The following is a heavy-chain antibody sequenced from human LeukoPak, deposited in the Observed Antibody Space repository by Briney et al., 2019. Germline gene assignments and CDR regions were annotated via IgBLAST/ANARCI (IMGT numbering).Heavy chain of an antibody. D-gene: IGHD6-19*01. Sequence: SETLSLTCSVSGGSISSHYWSWIRQPPGKGLEWIGYIYYSGSTNYNPSLKSRVTISVDTSKNQFSLKLSSVTAADTAVYYCARVAVADHYYYYYMDVWGKGTTVTVSS. CDR2: IYYSGST. CDR3: ARVAVADHYYYYYMDV. CDR1: GGSISSHY. V-gene: IGHV4-59*11. J-gene: IGHJ6*03.